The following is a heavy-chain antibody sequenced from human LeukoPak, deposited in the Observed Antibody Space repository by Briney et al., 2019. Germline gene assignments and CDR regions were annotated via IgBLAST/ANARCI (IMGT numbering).Heavy chain of an antibody. V-gene: IGHV3-23*01. CDR2: ISGSGDST. CDR1: GFAFSNYA. CDR3: AKGSSSSRPYYFDY. Sequence: GGSLRLSCAASGFAFSNYAMSWVRQPPGKGLEWVSAISGSGDSTYYADSVKGRFTISRDNSKNTLYLQMNSLRAEDTAIYYCAKGSSSSRPYYFDYWGQGILVTVSS. D-gene: IGHD6-6*01. J-gene: IGHJ4*02.